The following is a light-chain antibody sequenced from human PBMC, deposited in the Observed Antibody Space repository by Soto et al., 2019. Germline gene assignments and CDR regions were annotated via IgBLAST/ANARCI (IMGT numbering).Light chain of an antibody. CDR3: QQYSDYKS. V-gene: IGKV1-5*01. Sequence: DIQMTQSPSTLSASVGDRVTITCRASQNIRNGVAWYQQKPGKAPNLLIYEASSLQSGVPSRFSGSGSGTDFTLTISSLQSDDFATYYCQQYSDYKSFGQGTKVEVK. CDR2: EAS. CDR1: QNIRNG. J-gene: IGKJ1*01.